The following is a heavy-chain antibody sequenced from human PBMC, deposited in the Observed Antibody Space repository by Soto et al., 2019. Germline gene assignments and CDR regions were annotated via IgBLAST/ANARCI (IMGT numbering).Heavy chain of an antibody. J-gene: IGHJ4*02. Sequence: QVHLVQSGAEVKKPGASVKVSCKASGYIFSSKYIHWVRQAPRQGLEWMAIINPSGGSTTYAQKFQGRVTVTRDTSTSTVYMELSSLRPEDTANYYCARGNPLDYGELVDYWGQGTLVTVSS. D-gene: IGHD4-17*01. CDR1: GYIFSSKY. CDR3: ARGNPLDYGELVDY. CDR2: INPSGGST. V-gene: IGHV1-46*03.